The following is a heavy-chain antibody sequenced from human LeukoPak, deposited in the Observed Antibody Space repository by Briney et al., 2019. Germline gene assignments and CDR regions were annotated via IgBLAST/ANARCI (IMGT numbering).Heavy chain of an antibody. D-gene: IGHD6-13*01. J-gene: IGHJ5*02. CDR2: INHSGST. CDR3: ARGYSSSWYLNWFDP. V-gene: IGHV4-34*01. Sequence: SETLSLTCAVYGGSFSGYYWSWIRQPPGKGLEWIGEINHSGSTNYNPSLKSRVTISVDTSKNQFSLKLSSVTAADTAVYYCARGYSSSWYLNWFDPWGQGTLVTVSS. CDR1: GGSFSGYY.